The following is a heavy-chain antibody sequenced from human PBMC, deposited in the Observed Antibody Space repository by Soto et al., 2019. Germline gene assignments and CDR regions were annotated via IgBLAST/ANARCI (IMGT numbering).Heavy chain of an antibody. J-gene: IGHJ4*01. CDR1: GFTFSNYA. D-gene: IGHD5-12*01. V-gene: IGHV3-23*01. Sequence: EVQLLESGGDLVQPGGSLRLSCAASGFTFSNYAMSWVRQAPGKGLEWVSLIRGSGGPTNYADSVKGRFTVSRDNSKNMLLLQMNSLRAEDTAVYYCVKDFRGGYDWTHDWGHGILVTVSS. CDR2: IRGSGGPT. CDR3: VKDFRGGYDWTHD.